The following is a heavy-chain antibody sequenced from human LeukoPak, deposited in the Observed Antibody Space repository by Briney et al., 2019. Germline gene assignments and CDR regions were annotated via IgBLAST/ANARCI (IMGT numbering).Heavy chain of an antibody. CDR2: ISSSSSYI. CDR1: GFIFSTYN. V-gene: IGHV3-21*01. CDR3: ARGHYDILTGSKPYYFDY. J-gene: IGHJ4*02. D-gene: IGHD3-9*01. Sequence: GSLRLSCAASGFIFSTYNMNWVRQAPGKGLEWVSSISSSSSYIYYADSVKGRFTISRDNAKNSLYLQMNSLRAEDTAVYYCARGHYDILTGSKPYYFDYWGQGTLVTVSS.